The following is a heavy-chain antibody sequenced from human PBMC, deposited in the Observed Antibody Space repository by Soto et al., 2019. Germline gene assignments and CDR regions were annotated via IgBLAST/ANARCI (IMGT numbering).Heavy chain of an antibody. J-gene: IGHJ4*02. V-gene: IGHV4-34*01. Sequence: SETLSLTCAVYGVSFSGHYWSWIRQPPGKGLEWIGEINHRGSTKYNPSLKSRVTISVDTSKNQFSLKLSSVTAADTAIYYCARVDDFWGKGNLVT. CDR1: GVSFSGHY. CDR2: INHRGST. CDR3: ARVDDF.